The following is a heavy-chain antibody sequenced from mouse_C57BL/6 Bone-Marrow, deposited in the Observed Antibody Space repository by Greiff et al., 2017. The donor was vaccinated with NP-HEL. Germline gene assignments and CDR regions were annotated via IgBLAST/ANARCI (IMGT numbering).Heavy chain of an antibody. Sequence: VQLQQSGPELVKPGASVKIPCKASGYTFTDYNMDWVKQSHGKSLEWIGDINPNNGGTIYNQKFKGKATLTVDKSSSTAYMELRSLTSEDTAVYYCAREGFITTVVAGGYFDVWGTGTTVTVSS. D-gene: IGHD1-1*01. J-gene: IGHJ1*03. V-gene: IGHV1-18*01. CDR1: GYTFTDYN. CDR3: AREGFITTVVAGGYFDV. CDR2: INPNNGGT.